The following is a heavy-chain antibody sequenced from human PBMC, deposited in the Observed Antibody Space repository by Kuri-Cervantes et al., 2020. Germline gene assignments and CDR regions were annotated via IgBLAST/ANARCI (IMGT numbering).Heavy chain of an antibody. V-gene: IGHV3-30*02. CDR3: AKVYPYTSSRYYHMDV. J-gene: IGHJ6*03. CDR1: GFAFSSYG. CDR2: IWFDGSNK. D-gene: IGHD2-2*01. Sequence: GGSLRLSCAASGFAFSSYGMHWVRQAPGKGLEWVAIIWFDGSNKYYADSVKGRFTIYRDNSKNTMYLQMNSLRDEDTAVYYCAKVYPYTSSRYYHMDVWGKGTTVTVSS.